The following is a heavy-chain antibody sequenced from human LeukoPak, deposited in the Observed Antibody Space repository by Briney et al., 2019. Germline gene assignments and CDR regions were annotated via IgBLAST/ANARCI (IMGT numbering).Heavy chain of an antibody. CDR3: ARVNDCPRCHFDY. CDR2: ISSSSSYI. V-gene: IGHV3-21*06. CDR1: GFTFSGYS. J-gene: IGHJ4*02. Sequence: NPGGSLRLSCAASGFTFSGYSMNWVRQAPGKGLEWVSSISSSSSYIYYADSVKGRFTISRDNAKNSVYLQMNSLRAEDTAVYYCARVNDCPRCHFDYWGQGTLVTVSS. D-gene: IGHD2-21*02.